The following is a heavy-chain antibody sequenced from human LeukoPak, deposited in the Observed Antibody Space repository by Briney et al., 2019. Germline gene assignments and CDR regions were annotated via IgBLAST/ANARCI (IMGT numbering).Heavy chain of an antibody. CDR3: AKSGKILGY. CDR2: INSDGSST. J-gene: IGHJ4*02. V-gene: IGHV3-74*01. D-gene: IGHD2-2*03. CDR1: GFTFSSYW. Sequence: GGSLGLSCAASGFTFSSYWMHWVRQAPGKGLVWVSRINSDGSSTSYADSVKGRFTISRDNAKNSLYLQMNNLRPEDTAVYYCAKSGKILGYWGQGTLVTVSS.